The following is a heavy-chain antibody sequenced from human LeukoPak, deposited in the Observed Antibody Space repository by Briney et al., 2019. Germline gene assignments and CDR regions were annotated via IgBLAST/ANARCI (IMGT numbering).Heavy chain of an antibody. J-gene: IGHJ4*02. Sequence: PSETLSLTCAVYGGSFSGYYWSWIRQPPGKGLEWIGEINHSGSTNYNPSLKSRVTISVDTSKNQFSLKLSSVTAADTAVYYCARVYRYSSGWSIGAFFDYWGQGTLVTVSS. V-gene: IGHV4-34*01. CDR1: GGSFSGYY. CDR3: ARVYRYSSGWSIGAFFDY. CDR2: INHSGST. D-gene: IGHD6-19*01.